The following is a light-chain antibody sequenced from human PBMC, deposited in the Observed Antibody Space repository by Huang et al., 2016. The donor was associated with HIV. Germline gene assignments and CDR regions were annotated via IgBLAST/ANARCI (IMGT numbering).Light chain of an antibody. CDR1: QTINSY. CDR3: QQTYSSPRT. J-gene: IGKJ1*01. CDR2: AAS. V-gene: IGKV1-39*01. Sequence: DIQMTQSPSSLSASVGDRVTITCRASQTINSYLHWYQQKPGKAPQLLIYAASNLQSGVPSRFSGGGSGTDFTLTISSLQPEDFATYYCQQTYSSPRTFGQETKVDIK.